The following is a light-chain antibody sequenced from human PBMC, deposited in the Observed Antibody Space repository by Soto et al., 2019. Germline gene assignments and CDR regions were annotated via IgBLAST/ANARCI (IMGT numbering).Light chain of an antibody. J-gene: IGLJ1*01. CDR2: EGS. CDR3: CSYADSSRIYV. CDR1: SSDVGSYNL. V-gene: IGLV2-23*01. Sequence: QSALTQPASVSGSPGQSITISCTGTSSDVGSYNLVSWYQQHPGKAPKLMIYEGSKRPSGISNRFSGSKSGITASLTISGLQAEDEAEYYCCSYADSSRIYVFGSGTKVIVL.